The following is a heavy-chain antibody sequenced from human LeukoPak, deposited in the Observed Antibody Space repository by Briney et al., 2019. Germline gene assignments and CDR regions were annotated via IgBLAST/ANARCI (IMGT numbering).Heavy chain of an antibody. V-gene: IGHV3-23*01. CDR2: ISGSGGST. CDR3: AKVGSHVRLPEGFDY. Sequence: GGSLRLSCAASGFTFSSYAISWVRQAPGKGLEWVSAISGSGGSTYYADSVKGRFTISRDNSKNTLYLQMNSLRAEDTAVYYCAKVGSHVRLPEGFDYWGQGTLVTVSS. J-gene: IGHJ4*02. CDR1: GFTFSSYA. D-gene: IGHD2-15*01.